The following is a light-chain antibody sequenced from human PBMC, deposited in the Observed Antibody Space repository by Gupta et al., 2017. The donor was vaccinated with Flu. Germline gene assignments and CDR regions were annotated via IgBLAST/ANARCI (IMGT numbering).Light chain of an antibody. J-gene: IGLJ2*01. CDR1: RSDVGDYNC. V-gene: IGLV2-14*01. Sequence: QSALTQPASVSGPPGQSITISCTGTRSDVGDYNCVSWYQQHPGKAPKLMIYDVSNWPSGVSNRFSGSKSGNTASLTISGLQPEDEADYYCSSYTSISTVVFGGGTKLTVL. CDR2: DVS. CDR3: SSYTSISTVV.